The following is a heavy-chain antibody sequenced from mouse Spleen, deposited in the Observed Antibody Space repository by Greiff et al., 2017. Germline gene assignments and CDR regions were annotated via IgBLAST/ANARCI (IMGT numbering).Heavy chain of an antibody. Sequence: EVHLVESGGGLVKLGGSLKLSCAASGFTFSSYAMSWVRQTPEKRLEWVATISSGGGNTYYPDSVKGRFTISRDNAKNTLYLQMSSLKSEDTAMYYCARHFTTATSWYFDVWGAGTTVTVSS. CDR2: ISSGGGNT. D-gene: IGHD1-2*01. V-gene: IGHV5-9-3*01. CDR3: ARHFTTATSWYFDV. CDR1: GFTFSSYA. J-gene: IGHJ1*01.